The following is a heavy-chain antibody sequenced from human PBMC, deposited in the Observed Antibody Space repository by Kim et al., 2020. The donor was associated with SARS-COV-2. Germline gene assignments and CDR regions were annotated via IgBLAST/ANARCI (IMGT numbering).Heavy chain of an antibody. D-gene: IGHD3-10*01. V-gene: IGHV4-34*01. Sequence: PSPNSRVTISVATSKNQFPLKLRSVTAADTAVYYCARAGVLYYYYYMDVWGKGTTVTVSS. CDR3: ARAGVLYYYYYMDV. J-gene: IGHJ6*03.